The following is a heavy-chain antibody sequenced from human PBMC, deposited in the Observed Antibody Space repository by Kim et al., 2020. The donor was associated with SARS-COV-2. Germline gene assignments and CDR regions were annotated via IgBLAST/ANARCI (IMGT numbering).Heavy chain of an antibody. V-gene: IGHV3-23*01. D-gene: IGHD3-3*01. J-gene: IGHJ4*02. Sequence: SGKGRFTISRGNSKNTLYLQMNSLRAEDTAVYYCAKDPHYDFWSGYVFDYWGEGTLVTVSS. CDR3: AKDPHYDFWSGYVFDY.